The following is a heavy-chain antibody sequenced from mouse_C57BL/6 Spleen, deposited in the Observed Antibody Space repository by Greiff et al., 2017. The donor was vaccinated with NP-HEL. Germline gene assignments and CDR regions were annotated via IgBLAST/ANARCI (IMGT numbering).Heavy chain of an antibody. V-gene: IGHV1-53*01. D-gene: IGHD2-3*01. J-gene: IGHJ1*03. Sequence: QVQLQQPGTELVKPGASVKLSCKASGYTFTSYWMHWVKQRPGQGLEWIGNINPSNGGTNYNEKFKSKATLTVDKSSSTAYMQLSSLTSEDAAVYYCARGLLPYWYFDVWGTGTTVTVSS. CDR1: GYTFTSYW. CDR3: ARGLLPYWYFDV. CDR2: INPSNGGT.